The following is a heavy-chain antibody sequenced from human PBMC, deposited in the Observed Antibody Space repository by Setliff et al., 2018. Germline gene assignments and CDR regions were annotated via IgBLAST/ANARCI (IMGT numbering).Heavy chain of an antibody. CDR3: TTGSIFDP. V-gene: IGHV3-15*01. CDR1: GFTFSNDW. CDR2: IKSKTDGGTT. Sequence: LRLSCAASGFTFSNDWMSWVRQAPGKGLEWVGHIKSKTDGGTTDYAAPVKGRFTISRDDSKNTLYLQMNSLKTEDTAVYFCTTGSIFDPWGKGTLVTVSS. J-gene: IGHJ5*02.